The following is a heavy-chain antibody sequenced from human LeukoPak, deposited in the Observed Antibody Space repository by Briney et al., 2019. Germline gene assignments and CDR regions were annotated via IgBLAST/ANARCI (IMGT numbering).Heavy chain of an antibody. Sequence: PSETLSLTCTVSGASITNYFWTWIRQSPGKGLEWIGYIDHRGNTNYKPSLKSRVTISLDTSKIHFSLSLSSVVAADTAVYYCARGTWGYAFEIWGQGTLVTVSS. J-gene: IGHJ3*02. CDR3: ARGTWGYAFEI. CDR1: GASITNYF. CDR2: IDHRGNT. V-gene: IGHV4-59*01. D-gene: IGHD3-16*01.